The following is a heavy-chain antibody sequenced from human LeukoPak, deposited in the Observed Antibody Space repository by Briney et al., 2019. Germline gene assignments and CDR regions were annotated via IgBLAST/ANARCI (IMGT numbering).Heavy chain of an antibody. V-gene: IGHV4-31*03. CDR1: GGSIRSGGYY. J-gene: IGHJ4*02. CDR3: ARLPTYGSFDY. Sequence: SETLSLTCTVSGGSIRSGGYYWSWIRQHPGKGLEWIGYIYYSGSTYYNPSLKSRVTISVDTSKNQFSLKLSSVTAADTAVYYCARLPTYGSFDYWGQGSLVTVSS. D-gene: IGHD5-24*01. CDR2: IYYSGST.